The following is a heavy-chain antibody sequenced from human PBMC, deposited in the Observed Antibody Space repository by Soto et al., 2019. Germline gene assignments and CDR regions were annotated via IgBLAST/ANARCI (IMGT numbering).Heavy chain of an antibody. J-gene: IGHJ4*02. D-gene: IGHD3-22*01. CDR3: AHRRRYYDSSGYYSCFDH. V-gene: IGHV2-5*02. CDR2: IYWDDDK. CDR1: GFSLSTSGVG. Sequence: SGPTLVNPTQTLTLTCTFSGFSLSTSGVGVGWIRQPPGKALEWLALIYWDDDKRYSPSLKSRLTITKDTSKNQVVLTMTNMNPVDTATYYCAHRRRYYDSSGYYSCFDHWGQGALVTGSA.